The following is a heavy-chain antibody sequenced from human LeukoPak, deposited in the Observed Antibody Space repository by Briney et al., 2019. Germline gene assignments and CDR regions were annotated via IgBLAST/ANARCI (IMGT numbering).Heavy chain of an antibody. CDR2: ISGSDGST. V-gene: IGHV3-23*01. CDR1: GFTFGDYA. D-gene: IGHD3-22*01. J-gene: IGHJ5*02. CDR3: ARDNGYYDSSGENWFDP. Sequence: GGSLRLSCTASGFTFGDYAMSWVRQAPGKGLEWVSAISGSDGSTNYADSVKGRFTISRDNSKNTLYLQMNSLRSEDTAVYYCARDNGYYDSSGENWFDPWGQGTLVTVSS.